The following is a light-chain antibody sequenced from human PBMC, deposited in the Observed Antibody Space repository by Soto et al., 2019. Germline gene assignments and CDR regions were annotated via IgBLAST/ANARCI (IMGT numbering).Light chain of an antibody. CDR1: QTVTSNY. Sequence: EIVLTQSPGTLSLSPGERATLSCRASQTVTSNYLAWYQQRPGQALRLLIYGATSRATGIPDRFSGGGSGTDFTLTISRLEPEDFAVYYCQQYGSTPPTFGQGTKLDIK. CDR2: GAT. J-gene: IGKJ2*01. CDR3: QQYGSTPPT. V-gene: IGKV3-20*01.